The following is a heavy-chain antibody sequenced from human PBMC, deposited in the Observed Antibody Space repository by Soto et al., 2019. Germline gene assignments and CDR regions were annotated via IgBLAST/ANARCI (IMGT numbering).Heavy chain of an antibody. CDR1: GFTFSSYG. J-gene: IGHJ4*02. D-gene: IGHD2-21*01. Sequence: QVQLVESGGDVVQPGRSLRLSCAASGFTFSSYGMHWVRQAPGKGLEWVAVISYDGSVKYYADSVKGRFTISRDNSKNTLDLQMISLRAEETAVYYCAGEVASGYWGQGTLVTVSS. CDR2: ISYDGSVK. CDR3: AGEVASGY. V-gene: IGHV3-30*03.